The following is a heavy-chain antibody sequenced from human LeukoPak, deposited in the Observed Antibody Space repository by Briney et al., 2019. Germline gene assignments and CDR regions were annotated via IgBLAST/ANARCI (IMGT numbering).Heavy chain of an antibody. CDR2: INHSGST. CDR3: ARGAHYYYGSGSYYSFDY. D-gene: IGHD3-10*01. V-gene: IGHV4-34*01. CDR1: GGSFSGYY. J-gene: IGHJ4*02. Sequence: SETLSLTCAVYGGSFSGYYWSWIRQPPGKGLEWIGEINHSGSTNYNPSLKSRVTISVDTSKNQFSLKLSSVTAADTAVYYCARGAHYYYGSGSYYSFDYWGQGTLVTVPS.